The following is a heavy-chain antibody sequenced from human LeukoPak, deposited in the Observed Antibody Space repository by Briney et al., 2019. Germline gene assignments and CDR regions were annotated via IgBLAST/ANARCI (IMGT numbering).Heavy chain of an antibody. J-gene: IGHJ5*02. CDR2: INSDGSST. D-gene: IGHD2-2*02. CDR3: ARDASCSSTSCYTP. CDR1: GFTFSSYS. V-gene: IGHV3-74*01. Sequence: GGSLRLSCAPSGFTFSSYSMHWVRQAPGNGLVWVSRINSDGSSTSYADSVKGRFTISRDNAKNTLYLQMNSLRAEDAAVYYCARDASCSSTSCYTPWGQGTLVTVSS.